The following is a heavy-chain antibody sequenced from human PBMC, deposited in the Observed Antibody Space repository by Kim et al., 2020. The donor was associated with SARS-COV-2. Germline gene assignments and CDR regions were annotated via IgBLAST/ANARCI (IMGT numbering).Heavy chain of an antibody. CDR3: ASSRAEDFWSGYYRQSGYFDY. Sequence: SETLSLTCAVYGGSFSGYYWSWIRQPPGKGLEWIGEINHSGSTNYNPSLKSRVTISVDTSKNQFSLKLSSVTAADTAVYYCASSRAEDFWSGYYRQSGYFDYWGQGTLVTVSS. D-gene: IGHD3-3*01. J-gene: IGHJ4*02. CDR1: GGSFSGYY. V-gene: IGHV4-34*01. CDR2: INHSGST.